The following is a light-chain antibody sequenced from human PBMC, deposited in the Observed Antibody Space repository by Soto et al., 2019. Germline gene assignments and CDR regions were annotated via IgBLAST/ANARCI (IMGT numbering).Light chain of an antibody. Sequence: QSVLTQPRSVSGSPGQSVTISCTGTSSDIGGYNYVSWYQHHPDKAPNLLIYDVSKRPSGVPDRFSGSKSGNTASLTISGLQAEDGADYYCCSYADSYTFVFGTGTRSPS. V-gene: IGLV2-11*01. CDR2: DVS. CDR1: SSDIGGYNY. J-gene: IGLJ1*01. CDR3: CSYADSYTFV.